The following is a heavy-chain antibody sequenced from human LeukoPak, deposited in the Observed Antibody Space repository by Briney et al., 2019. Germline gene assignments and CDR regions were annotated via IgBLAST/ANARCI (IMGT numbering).Heavy chain of an antibody. J-gene: IGHJ4*02. CDR3: AKEGIQVWVDY. D-gene: IGHD5-18*01. CDR2: IRNDGTNK. CDR1: GFTFSSYG. V-gene: IGHV3-30*02. Sequence: PGGSLRLSCAASGFTFSSYGMHWVRQAPGKGLEWVAFIRNDGTNKYYADSVKGRFTISRDNSKNTLYVQMNSLRAEDTAVYSCAKEGIQVWVDYWGQGTLVTVSS.